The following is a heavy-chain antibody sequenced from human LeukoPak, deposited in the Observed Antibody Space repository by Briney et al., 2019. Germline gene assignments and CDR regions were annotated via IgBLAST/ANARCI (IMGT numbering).Heavy chain of an antibody. J-gene: IGHJ4*02. CDR2: IRGSGDGT. V-gene: IGHV3-23*01. Sequence: GGSLRLSCAVSGFTFSDYGMSWVRQAPGKGLEWVSGIRGSGDGTYYADSVKGRFTISGDNSKNRLYLQMNSLRVEDTAVYYCAKGRISPDDWGQGIQVTVSS. CDR1: GFTFSDYG. CDR3: AKGRISPDD. D-gene: IGHD3-3*02.